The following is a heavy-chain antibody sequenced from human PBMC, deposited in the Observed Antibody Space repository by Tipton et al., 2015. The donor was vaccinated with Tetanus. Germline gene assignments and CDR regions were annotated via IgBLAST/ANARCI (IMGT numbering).Heavy chain of an antibody. D-gene: IGHD1-26*01. CDR3: AKDTDLLVYAFDV. J-gene: IGHJ3*01. V-gene: IGHV4-4*02. CDR1: GGSITTTNW. Sequence: SLRLSCTVFGGSITTTNWWSWVRQTPGKGREWIGEIHDSGKTNYNPSLESRVTISVDKSKNQFSLNLNSVTAADTAVYYCAKDTDLLVYAFDVWGQGTLVVVSS. CDR2: IHDSGKT.